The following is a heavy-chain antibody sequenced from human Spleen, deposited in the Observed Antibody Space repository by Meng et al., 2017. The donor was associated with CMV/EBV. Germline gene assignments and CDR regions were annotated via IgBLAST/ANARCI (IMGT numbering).Heavy chain of an antibody. CDR2: ISGSGGST. V-gene: IGHV3-23*01. CDR3: AKDRGNWYRFFDC. CDR1: GFTFSSYA. J-gene: IGHJ4*02. D-gene: IGHD6-13*01. Sequence: CAASGFTFSSYAMSWVRQAPGKGLEWVSVISGSGGSTYYADSVKGRFTMSRDNSKNTLYLQMNSLRAEDTAVYYCAKDRGNWYRFFDCWGQGTLVTVSS.